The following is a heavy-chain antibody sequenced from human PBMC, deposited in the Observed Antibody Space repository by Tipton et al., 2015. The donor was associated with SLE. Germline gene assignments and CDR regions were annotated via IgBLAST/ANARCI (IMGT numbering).Heavy chain of an antibody. Sequence: LRLSCTVSGGSISSYYWSWIRQPPGKGLEWIGYIYYSGSTNYNPSLKSRVTISVDTSKNQFSLKLSSVTAADTAVYYCARGRWLESLDYWGQGTLVTVSS. CDR1: GGSISSYY. D-gene: IGHD6-19*01. V-gene: IGHV4-59*01. CDR3: ARGRWLESLDY. CDR2: IYYSGST. J-gene: IGHJ4*02.